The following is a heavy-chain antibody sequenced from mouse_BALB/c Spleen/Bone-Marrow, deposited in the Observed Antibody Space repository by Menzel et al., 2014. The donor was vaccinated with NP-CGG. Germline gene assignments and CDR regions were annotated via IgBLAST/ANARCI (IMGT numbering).Heavy chain of an antibody. Sequence: QVQLQQSGPELVKPGASVKISCRASGYVFSSSWMNWVKQRPGQGLEWIGRIYPGDGNTNYNGKFKGKATLTADTSSSTAYMQISSLTSVDSAVYFCARRRTFITSVVDYVDVWGAGTTGTVAS. D-gene: IGHD1-1*02. CDR2: IYPGDGNT. J-gene: IGHJ1*01. CDR3: ARRRTFITSVVDYVDV. CDR1: GYVFSSSW. V-gene: IGHV1-82*01.